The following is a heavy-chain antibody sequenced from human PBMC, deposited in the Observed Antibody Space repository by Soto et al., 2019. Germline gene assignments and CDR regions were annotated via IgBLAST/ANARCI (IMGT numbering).Heavy chain of an antibody. CDR3: VSVRHGSDYDILTGLPVEHDY. Sequence: GGSLRLSCAASGFTFSSYAIHWVRQAPGKGLEYVSVISSNGGSTYYANSVKGRFTISRDNSKNTLYLQMSSLRAEDTAVYYCVSVRHGSDYDILTGLPVEHDYWGQGTLVTVSS. J-gene: IGHJ4*02. D-gene: IGHD3-9*01. V-gene: IGHV3-64*01. CDR1: GFTFSSYA. CDR2: ISSNGGST.